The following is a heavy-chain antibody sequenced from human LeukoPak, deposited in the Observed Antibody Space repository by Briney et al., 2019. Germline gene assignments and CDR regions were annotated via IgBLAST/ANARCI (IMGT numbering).Heavy chain of an antibody. V-gene: IGHV4-59*01. Sequence: SETLSLTCTVSGGSITTYYWSWIRQPPGKGLEWIGYIYHSGSTNYNPSLKSRVTISVDTSNNQFSLKLNSVTAADTAVYYCARSKGNYCSGGTCPGRLFDCWGQGTLVTVSS. D-gene: IGHD2-15*01. CDR3: ARSKGNYCSGGTCPGRLFDC. CDR1: GGSITTYY. CDR2: IYHSGST. J-gene: IGHJ4*02.